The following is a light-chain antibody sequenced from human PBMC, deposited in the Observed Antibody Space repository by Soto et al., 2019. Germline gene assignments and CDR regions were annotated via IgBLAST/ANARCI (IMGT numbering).Light chain of an antibody. Sequence: EIVLPQSPGTLSLSPGARATLSCMASQSVSSSNLAWYQQKPGQAPRLLIYDASTRATGIPDRFSGGGSGTEFTLTISSLQSEDFVVYYCQQYNSWPPITFGQGTRLE. CDR3: QQYNSWPPIT. CDR1: QSVSSSN. J-gene: IGKJ5*01. V-gene: IGKV3-15*01. CDR2: DAS.